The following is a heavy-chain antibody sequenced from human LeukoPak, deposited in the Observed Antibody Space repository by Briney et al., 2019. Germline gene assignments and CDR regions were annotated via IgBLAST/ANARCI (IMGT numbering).Heavy chain of an antibody. CDR1: GFTFSSYS. CDR3: ARGQGEADYYDFWSGYLKEYYFDY. D-gene: IGHD3-3*01. V-gene: IGHV3-48*01. Sequence: GGSLRLSCAASGFTFSSYSVHWVRQAPGKGLEWVSYISSSGDTTYYADSVKGRFTISRDNAKNSLYLQMNSLRAEDTAVYYCARGQGEADYYDFWSGYLKEYYFDYWGQGTLVTVSS. CDR2: ISSSGDTT. J-gene: IGHJ4*02.